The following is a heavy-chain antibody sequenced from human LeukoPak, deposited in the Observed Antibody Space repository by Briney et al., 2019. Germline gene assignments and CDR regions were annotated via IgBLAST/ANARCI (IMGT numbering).Heavy chain of an antibody. Sequence: SETLSLTCTVSGGSINRSSRYYWGWIRQPPGKGLEWIGSIFYSGSTYYNPSLKSRVTISVDTSNNQFSLKLASVTAADTAVYYCARHVPSTIFFNWFDPWGQGTLVTVSS. CDR3: ARHVPSTIFFNWFDP. V-gene: IGHV4-39*01. J-gene: IGHJ5*02. CDR1: GGSINRSSRYY. D-gene: IGHD3-3*01. CDR2: IFYSGST.